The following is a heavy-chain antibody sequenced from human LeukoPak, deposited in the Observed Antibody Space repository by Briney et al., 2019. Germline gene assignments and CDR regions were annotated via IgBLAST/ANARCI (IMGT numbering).Heavy chain of an antibody. Sequence: GASVKVSCKASGGTFSSYAISWVRQAPGQGLEWMGGIIPIFGTANYAQKFQGRVTITADESTSTAYMELSSLRSEDTAVYYCASLNSGYDLPYYFDYWGQGTLVTDSS. CDR1: GGTFSSYA. J-gene: IGHJ4*02. CDR3: ASLNSGYDLPYYFDY. CDR2: IIPIFGTA. D-gene: IGHD5-12*01. V-gene: IGHV1-69*13.